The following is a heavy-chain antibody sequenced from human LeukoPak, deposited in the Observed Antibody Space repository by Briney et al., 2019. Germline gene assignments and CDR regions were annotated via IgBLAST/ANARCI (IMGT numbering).Heavy chain of an antibody. D-gene: IGHD5-12*01. CDR1: GFTFGDYG. Sequence: GGSLRLSCAASGFTFGDYGMTWVRQAPGKGLEWVSGINWNGGTTGYADSVKGRFTISRDNAKNSLHLQMNSLRAEDTALYYCARGYSGYGGYYYYYMDVWGKGTTVTVSS. J-gene: IGHJ6*03. CDR3: ARGYSGYGGYYYYYMDV. V-gene: IGHV3-20*04. CDR2: INWNGGTT.